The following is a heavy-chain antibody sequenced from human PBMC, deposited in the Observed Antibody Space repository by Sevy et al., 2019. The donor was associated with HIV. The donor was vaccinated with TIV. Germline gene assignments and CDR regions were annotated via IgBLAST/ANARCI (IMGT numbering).Heavy chain of an antibody. CDR2: INPNTGDT. Sequence: ASVKVSCNTSGYTFSVHYIYWVRQAAGQGLEWMGWINPNTGDTNFSPKFQDRVTMTRDSSINTAYMELSRLTSADTAVYFCARLRYSDPSGQYYGGGADYFDYWGQGTLVTVSS. CDR1: GYTFSVHY. J-gene: IGHJ4*02. V-gene: IGHV1-2*02. CDR3: ARLRYSDPSGQYYGGGADYFDY. D-gene: IGHD3-22*01.